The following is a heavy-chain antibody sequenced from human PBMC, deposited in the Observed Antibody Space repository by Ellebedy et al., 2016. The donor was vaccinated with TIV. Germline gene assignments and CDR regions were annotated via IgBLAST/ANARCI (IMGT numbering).Heavy chain of an antibody. CDR2: INPSGGST. D-gene: IGHD3-9*01. Sequence: ASVKVSCKASGYTFTSYYMHWVRQAPGQGLEWMGIINPSGGSTSYAQKFQGRVTITADESTSTAYMGLSSLRSEDTAVYYCARAPTSRRNYDILTGYPPPGAFDIWGQGTMVTVSS. J-gene: IGHJ3*02. CDR3: ARAPTSRRNYDILTGYPPPGAFDI. V-gene: IGHV1-46*01. CDR1: GYTFTSYY.